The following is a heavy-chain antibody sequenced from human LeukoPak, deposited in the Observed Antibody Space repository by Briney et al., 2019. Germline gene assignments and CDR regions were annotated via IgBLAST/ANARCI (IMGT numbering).Heavy chain of an antibody. CDR1: GYTFTGYY. V-gene: IGHV1-2*02. CDR3: ATETKWIQIWSH. J-gene: IGHJ4*02. D-gene: IGHD5-18*01. Sequence: GASVKVSCKASGYTFTGYYMHWVRQAPGQGLEWMGLINPNSGGTNYAQKFQGRVTMTRDTSISTAYMELSRLRSDDTAVYYCATETKWIQIWSHWGQGTLVTVSS. CDR2: INPNSGGT.